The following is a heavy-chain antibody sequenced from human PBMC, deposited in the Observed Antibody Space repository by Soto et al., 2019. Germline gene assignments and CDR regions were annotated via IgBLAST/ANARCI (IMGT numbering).Heavy chain of an antibody. CDR1: GGSFSGYY. V-gene: IGHV4-34*01. J-gene: IGHJ4*02. D-gene: IGHD4-17*01. Sequence: QEQLQQWGAGLLKPSETLSLTCAVYGGSFSGYYWSWIRQPPGKGLEWIGEINHSGSTNYNPSLKSRVTISVDTSKNQFSLKLSSVTSADTAVYYCARGPPPGDYGVDYWGQGTLVTVSS. CDR2: INHSGST. CDR3: ARGPPPGDYGVDY.